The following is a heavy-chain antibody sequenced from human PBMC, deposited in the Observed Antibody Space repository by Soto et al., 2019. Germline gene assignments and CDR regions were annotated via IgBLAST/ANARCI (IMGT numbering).Heavy chain of an antibody. J-gene: IGHJ6*03. CDR1: SGSISSSNW. CDR2: IYHSGST. CDR3: AREVGGYYYYYMDV. D-gene: IGHD2-15*01. V-gene: IGHV4-4*02. Sequence: PSETLSLTCAVSSGSISSSNWWSWVRQPPGKGLEWIGEIYHSGSTNYNPSLKSRVTISVDKSKNQFSLKLSSVTAADTAVYYCAREVGGYYYYYMDVWGKGTTVTSP.